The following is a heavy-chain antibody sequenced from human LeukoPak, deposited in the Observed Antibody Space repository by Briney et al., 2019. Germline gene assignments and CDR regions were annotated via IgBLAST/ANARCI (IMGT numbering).Heavy chain of an antibody. CDR3: ARESSSGGYYYFDY. V-gene: IGHV4-59*01. CDR2: IHYSGST. D-gene: IGHD3-22*01. J-gene: IGHJ4*02. Sequence: SETLSLTCTVSGGSISSYYWSWIRQPPGKGLEWIGYIHYSGSTNYNPSLKSRVTISVDTSKNQFSLKLSSVTAADTAVYYCARESSSGGYYYFDYWGQGTLVTVSS. CDR1: GGSISSYY.